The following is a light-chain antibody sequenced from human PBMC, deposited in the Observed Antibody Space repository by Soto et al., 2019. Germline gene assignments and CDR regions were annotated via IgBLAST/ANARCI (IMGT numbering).Light chain of an antibody. CDR1: QSISSY. Sequence: DIQMTQSPSTLSDSVGYRVTITRRASQSISSYLNWYQQKPGKAPKLLIYAASSLQSGVPSRFSGSGSGTDFTLTISSLQPEDFATYYCQQSYSIPTFGQGTKVDIK. CDR3: QQSYSIPT. CDR2: AAS. J-gene: IGKJ1*01. V-gene: IGKV1-39*01.